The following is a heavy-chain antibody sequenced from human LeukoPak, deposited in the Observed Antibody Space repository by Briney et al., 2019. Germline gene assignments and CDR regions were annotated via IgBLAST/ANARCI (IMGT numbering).Heavy chain of an antibody. Sequence: GGSLRLSCAASGFTFSSYGMHWVRQAPGKGLEWVAVISYDGSNKYYADSVKGRFTISRDNSKNTLYLQMNSLRAEDTAVYYCARDRWFGEDPWGQGTLVTVSS. CDR3: ARDRWFGEDP. D-gene: IGHD3-10*01. CDR2: ISYDGSNK. J-gene: IGHJ5*02. CDR1: GFTFSSYG. V-gene: IGHV3-30*03.